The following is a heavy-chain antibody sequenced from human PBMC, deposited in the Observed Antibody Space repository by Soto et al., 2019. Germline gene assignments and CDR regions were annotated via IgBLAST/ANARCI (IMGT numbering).Heavy chain of an antibody. CDR3: ATHPPYGPLDH. V-gene: IGHV4-39*01. CDR1: GGSISSRSNR. D-gene: IGHD4-17*01. Sequence: PSQTLSLPCTVAGGSISSRSNRRGWIRQPPGKGLEWIGNIYYSENTYYNPSLKSRVTISVDTSKNQFSLRLTSVTAADTAVYYCATHPPYGPLDHWGQGTLVTVSS. J-gene: IGHJ4*02. CDR2: IYYSENT.